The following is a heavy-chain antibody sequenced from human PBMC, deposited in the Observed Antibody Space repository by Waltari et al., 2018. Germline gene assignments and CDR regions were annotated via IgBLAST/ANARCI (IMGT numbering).Heavy chain of an antibody. J-gene: IGHJ5*02. Sequence: QVQLQQWGAGLLKPSETLSLTCAVSGGSFTFFYWTWIRQPPGKGLEWIGELHPRGTCNSSPALRSGFSISAYTSKNQFSLKLTSVTAADTAVDYWARADRGPRSGSSATPAWGPWGQGTLVTVSS. CDR1: GGSFTFFY. CDR2: LHPRGTC. CDR3: ARADRGPRSGSSATPAWGP. V-gene: IGHV4-34*01. D-gene: IGHD1-26*01.